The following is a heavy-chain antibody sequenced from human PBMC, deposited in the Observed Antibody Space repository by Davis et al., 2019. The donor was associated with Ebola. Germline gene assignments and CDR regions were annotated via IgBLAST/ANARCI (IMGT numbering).Heavy chain of an antibody. Sequence: ASVKVSCKASGYTFTGYDINWVRQATGQGLEWMGWINPNSGNTGYAQKFQGRVTITRDTSASTAYMELSSLRSEDTAVYYCARWGAAPWLWGDYWGQGTLVTVSS. CDR2: INPNSGNT. CDR3: ARWGAAPWLWGDY. CDR1: GYTFTGYD. V-gene: IGHV1-8*01. J-gene: IGHJ4*02. D-gene: IGHD5-18*01.